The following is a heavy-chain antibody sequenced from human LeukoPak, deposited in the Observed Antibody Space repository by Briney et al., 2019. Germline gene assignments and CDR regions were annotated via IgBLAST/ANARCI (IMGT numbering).Heavy chain of an antibody. CDR3: ATGGTYSSFDH. CDR2: INPSNGNT. J-gene: IGHJ4*02. D-gene: IGHD4-11*01. V-gene: IGHV1-18*01. CDR1: GYTFTSYG. Sequence: ASVKVSCKTSGYTFTSYGISWVRQTPGQGLEWMAWINPSNGNTKDARNLQGRVTMTTDTSTNTAYMELRNLRSSDTAVYYCATGGTYSSFDHWGQGTLVTVSS.